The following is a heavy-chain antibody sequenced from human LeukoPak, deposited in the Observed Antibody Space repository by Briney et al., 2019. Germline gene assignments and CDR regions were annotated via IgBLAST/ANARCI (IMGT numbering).Heavy chain of an antibody. CDR3: ARDRIAAAGPPNAFDI. CDR1: GFTFSSYS. J-gene: IGHJ3*02. CDR2: ISSSSSYI. D-gene: IGHD6-13*01. Sequence: PGGSLRLSCAASGFTFSSYSMNWVRQAPGKGLEWVSSISSSSSYIYYADPVKGRFTISRDNAKNSLYLQMNSLRAEDTAVYYCARDRIAAAGPPNAFDIWGQGTMVTVSS. V-gene: IGHV3-21*01.